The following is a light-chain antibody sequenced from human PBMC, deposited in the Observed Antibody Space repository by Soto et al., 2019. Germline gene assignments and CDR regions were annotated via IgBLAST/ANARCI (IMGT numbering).Light chain of an antibody. CDR3: SSYTSVTTFVV. CDR2: EVT. Sequence: QSALTQPASVSGSPGQLITISCTGTSSDIGRYNFVSWYQQHPGKAPKLLVYEVTNRPSGVSNRFSGSKSGNTASLTIFGLQTEDEADYYCSSYTSVTTFVVFGTGTKLTVL. V-gene: IGLV2-14*01. J-gene: IGLJ1*01. CDR1: SSDIGRYNF.